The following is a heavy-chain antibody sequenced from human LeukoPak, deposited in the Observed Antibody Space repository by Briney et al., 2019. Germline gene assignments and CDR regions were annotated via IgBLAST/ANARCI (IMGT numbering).Heavy chain of an antibody. D-gene: IGHD3-22*01. CDR1: GFTLSIYT. CDR3: ARGYYDINAYYTYYFDY. V-gene: IGHV3-30*04. J-gene: IGHJ4*02. Sequence: GGSLRLSCAATGFTLSIYTMHWVRQAPGKGLEWVAGISYDGSNKYYADSVKGRFTISRDNSKDTLYLQMISLRAEDTAVYYCARGYYDINAYYTYYFDYWGQGTLVTVSS. CDR2: ISYDGSNK.